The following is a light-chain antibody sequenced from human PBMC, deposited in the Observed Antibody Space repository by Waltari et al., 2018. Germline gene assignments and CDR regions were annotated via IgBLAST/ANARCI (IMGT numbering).Light chain of an antibody. CDR1: SSDVGGYNY. V-gene: IGLV2-11*01. Sequence: QSALTQPRSVSGSPGQSVTIPCTGTSSDVGGYNYVSWYQQHPGKAPKLMIYDVSKRPSGVPDRFSGSKSANTASLTISGLQAEDEADYYCCSYAGSYTWVFGGGTKLTVL. CDR2: DVS. CDR3: CSYAGSYTWV. J-gene: IGLJ3*02.